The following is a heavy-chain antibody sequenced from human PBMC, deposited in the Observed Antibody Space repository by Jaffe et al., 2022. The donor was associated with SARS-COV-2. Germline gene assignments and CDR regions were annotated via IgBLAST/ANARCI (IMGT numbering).Heavy chain of an antibody. CDR3: ARSPPGFWSGPEVGYYGMDV. D-gene: IGHD3-3*01. J-gene: IGHJ6*02. V-gene: IGHV1-2*04. CDR2: INPNSGGT. Sequence: QVQLVQSGAEVKKPGASVKVSCKASGYTFTGYYMHWVRQAPGQGLEWMGWINPNSGGTNYAQKFQGWVTMTRDTSISTAYMELSRLRSDDTAVYYCARSPPGFWSGPEVGYYGMDVWGQGTTVTVSS. CDR1: GYTFTGYY.